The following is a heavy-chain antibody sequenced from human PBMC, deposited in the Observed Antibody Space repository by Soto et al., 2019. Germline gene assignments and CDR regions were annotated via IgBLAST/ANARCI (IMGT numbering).Heavy chain of an antibody. CDR2: IYYIGTT. CDR1: DGSVNTGNYY. CDR3: AREEKQLSRYGGDFDY. D-gene: IGHD3-16*01. Sequence: VLLQESGPGLVKPSETLSLTCSVSDGSVNTGNYYWSWIRQPPGKGLEWIGHIYYIGTTNYNPSLKSRVTISVDTSKNQFSLKVTSVTAADTAVYFCAREEKQLSRYGGDFDYWGQGILVTVSS. V-gene: IGHV4-61*01. J-gene: IGHJ4*02.